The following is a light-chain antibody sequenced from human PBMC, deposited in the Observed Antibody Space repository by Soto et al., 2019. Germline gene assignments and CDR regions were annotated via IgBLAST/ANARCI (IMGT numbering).Light chain of an antibody. J-gene: IGKJ2*01. CDR2: SAT. CDR3: QQYNSYWYT. V-gene: IGKV1-9*01. Sequence: DIHLTQSPSLLSASVGDRVTITCRASQGISQYVAWYQQKPGKAPKLLIYSATVLQGGVPSRFSGSGSGTEFTLTITSLQPDDFATYYCQQYNSYWYTFGQGTKVDIK. CDR1: QGISQY.